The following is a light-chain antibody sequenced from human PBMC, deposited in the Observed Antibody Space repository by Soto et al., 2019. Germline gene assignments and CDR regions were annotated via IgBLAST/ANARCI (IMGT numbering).Light chain of an antibody. CDR2: DAS. CDR3: QEAYSFPVT. Sequence: EILMTQSPSTLTVSPGERATLSCRASQSVSSNLAWYQQKPGQAPRLLIYDASTRATGIPARFSGSGSGTEFTLTISSLPPEDFATYYCQEAYSFPVTCGLGTRLEIK. J-gene: IGKJ5*01. V-gene: IGKV3-15*01. CDR1: QSVSSN.